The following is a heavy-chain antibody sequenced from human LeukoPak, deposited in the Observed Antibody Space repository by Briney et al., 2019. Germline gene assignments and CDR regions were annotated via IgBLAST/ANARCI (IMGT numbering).Heavy chain of an antibody. CDR1: GFTFSSYA. CDR2: TSGSGGST. J-gene: IGHJ4*02. V-gene: IGHV3-23*01. CDR3: AKVYGSGSYPLGM. D-gene: IGHD3-10*01. Sequence: PGGSLRLSCAASGFTFSSYAMSWVRQAPGKGLEWVSATSGSGGSTYYADSVKGRFTISRDNSKNTLYLQMNSLRAEDTAVYYCAKVYGSGSYPLGMWGQGTLVTVSS.